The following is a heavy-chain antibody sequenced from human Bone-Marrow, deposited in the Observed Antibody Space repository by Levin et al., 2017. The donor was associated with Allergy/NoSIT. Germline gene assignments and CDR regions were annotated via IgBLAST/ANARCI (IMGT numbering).Heavy chain of an antibody. CDR1: GFTFSNYY. J-gene: IGHJ4*02. CDR3: AREGGGVYSGFDY. CDR2: IKQDGSDK. V-gene: IGHV3-7*01. D-gene: IGHD1-26*01. Sequence: GGSLRLSCAASGFTFSNYYMIWVRQAPGKGLEWVANIKQDGSDKFYVDSVKGRFTLSRDNAKNSLYLQMNSLRAEDTAVYYCAREGGGVYSGFDYWGQGTLVTVSS.